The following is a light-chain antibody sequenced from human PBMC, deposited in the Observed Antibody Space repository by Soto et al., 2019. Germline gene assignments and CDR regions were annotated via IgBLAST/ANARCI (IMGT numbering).Light chain of an antibody. CDR1: QSVGSS. V-gene: IGKV3-11*01. J-gene: IGKJ5*01. CDR2: GAA. CDR3: QQYSNWPIT. Sequence: EIVLTQSPATLSLSPGERATLSCRTSQSVGSSLAWYQQKPGQAPRLLIYGAANRATGIPGRFSGSGSGTDFTLTISSLEPEDFAVCYCQQYSNWPITFGQGTRLEIK.